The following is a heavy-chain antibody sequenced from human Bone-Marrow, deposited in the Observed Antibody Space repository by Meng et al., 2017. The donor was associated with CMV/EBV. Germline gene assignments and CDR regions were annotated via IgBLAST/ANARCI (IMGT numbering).Heavy chain of an antibody. J-gene: IGHJ6*02. Sequence: GESLKISCAASGFTFSNYWMHWVRQVPGQGLVWVSRINSEGTSRSYAGSVKGRFTTSRDNAKNSLYLQMNSLRAEDTAVYYCARDTIGYCSSTSCSYYYGMDVWGQGTTVTVSS. D-gene: IGHD2-2*01. CDR2: INSEGTSR. CDR3: ARDTIGYCSSTSCSYYYGMDV. CDR1: GFTFSNYW. V-gene: IGHV3-74*01.